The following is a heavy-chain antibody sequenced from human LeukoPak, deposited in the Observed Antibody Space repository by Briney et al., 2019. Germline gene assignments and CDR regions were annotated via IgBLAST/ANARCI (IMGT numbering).Heavy chain of an antibody. V-gene: IGHV1-46*01. CDR2: INPSGGST. CDR1: GFTFSSYG. D-gene: IGHD3-10*01. CDR3: ARGGRGPYYYYGMDV. Sequence: GGSLRLSCAASGFTFSSYGMHWVRQAPGQGLEWMGIINPSGGSTSYAQKFQGRVTMTRDTSTSTVYMELSSLRSEDTAVYYCARGGRGPYYYYGMDVWGQGTTVTVSS. J-gene: IGHJ6*02.